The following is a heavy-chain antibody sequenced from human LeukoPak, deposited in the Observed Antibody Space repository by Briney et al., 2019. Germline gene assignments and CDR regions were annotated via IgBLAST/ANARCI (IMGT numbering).Heavy chain of an antibody. Sequence: GGSLRLSCAASGFTFSSYAMHWVRQAPGKGLEWVSVIYNGDGTYYADSVKGRFTISRDNSKNTLYLQMNNLRAEDTAVYYCARVLRDSGAFDIWGQGTMVTVSS. CDR3: ARVLRDSGAFDI. CDR1: GFTFSSYA. J-gene: IGHJ3*02. V-gene: IGHV3-66*01. D-gene: IGHD2-21*02. CDR2: IYNGDGT.